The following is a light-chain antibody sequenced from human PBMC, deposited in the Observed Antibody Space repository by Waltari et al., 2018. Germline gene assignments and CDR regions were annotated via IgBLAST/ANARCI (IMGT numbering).Light chain of an antibody. CDR1: PSVTSN. CDR2: GAA. Sequence: ETVMTQSPATLSVSPGESATLSCRASPSVTSNLAWYQQKPGQAPRLLIYGAATRATGIPARFSGSGSATEFTLTISSLQSEDFAVYYCQHYNNWPRTFGQGTKVEIK. J-gene: IGKJ1*01. CDR3: QHYNNWPRT. V-gene: IGKV3-15*01.